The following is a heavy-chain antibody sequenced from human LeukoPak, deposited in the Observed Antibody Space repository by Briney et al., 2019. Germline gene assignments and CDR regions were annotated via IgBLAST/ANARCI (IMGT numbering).Heavy chain of an antibody. D-gene: IGHD3-10*01. CDR2: IYYSGST. V-gene: IGHV4-30-4*08. CDR1: GGSISSGDYY. Sequence: PSETLSLTCTVSGGSISSGDYYWSWIRQPPGKGLEWIGYIYYSGSTYYNPSLKSRVTISVDTSKNQFSLKLSSVTAADTAVYYCARGLRNYYGSGSYFEPFDYWGQGTLVTVSS. J-gene: IGHJ4*02. CDR3: ARGLRNYYGSGSYFEPFDY.